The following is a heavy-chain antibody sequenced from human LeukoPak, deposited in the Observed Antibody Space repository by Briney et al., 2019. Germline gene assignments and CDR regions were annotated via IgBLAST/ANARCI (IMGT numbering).Heavy chain of an antibody. CDR1: GGTFSSYA. CDR2: IIPIFGTA. Sequence: ASVKVSCKASGGTFSSYAISWVRQAPGQGLEWMGGIIPIFGTANYAQKFQGRVTITTDESTSTAYMELSGLRAEDTAIYYCAKGTGDTAYYFDFWGQGVLVTVSS. D-gene: IGHD7-27*01. J-gene: IGHJ4*02. V-gene: IGHV1-69*05. CDR3: AKGTGDTAYYFDF.